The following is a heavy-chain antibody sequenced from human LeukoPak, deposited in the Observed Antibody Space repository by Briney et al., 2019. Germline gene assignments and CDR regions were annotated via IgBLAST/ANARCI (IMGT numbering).Heavy chain of an antibody. CDR3: AKNSQLVAATHFDY. D-gene: IGHD2-15*01. J-gene: IGHJ4*02. V-gene: IGHV3-30-3*01. CDR1: GFTFSSYA. CDR2: ISYDGSNK. Sequence: GRSLRLSCAASGFTFSSYAMHWVRQAPGKGLEWVAVISYDGSNKYYADSVKGRFTISRDNSKNTLYLQMNSLRAEDTAVYYCAKNSQLVAATHFDYWGQGTLVTVSS.